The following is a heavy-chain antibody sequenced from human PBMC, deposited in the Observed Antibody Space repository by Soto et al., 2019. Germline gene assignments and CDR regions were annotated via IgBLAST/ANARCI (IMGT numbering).Heavy chain of an antibody. D-gene: IGHD2-2*01. V-gene: IGHV4-34*01. CDR1: GGSFSGYY. J-gene: IGHJ6*03. CDR3: ARRGDCSSTSCSSYYYYMDV. CDR2: INHSGST. Sequence: PSETLSLTCAVYGGSFSGYYWSWIRQPPGKGLEWIGEINHSGSTNYNPSLKSRVTISVDTSKNQFSLKLSSVTAADTAVYYCARRGDCSSTSCSSYYYYMDVWGKGTTVTLSS.